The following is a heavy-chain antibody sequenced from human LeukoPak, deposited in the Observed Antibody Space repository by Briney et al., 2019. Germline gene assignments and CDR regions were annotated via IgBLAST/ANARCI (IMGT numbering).Heavy chain of an antibody. D-gene: IGHD3-3*01. CDR2: ISSSSSTI. Sequence: PGGSLRLSCAASGFTFITYSMNWVRQAPGKGLEWVSYISSSSSTIYYADSVKGRFTISRDNAKNSLYLQMNSLRAEDTAVYYCARDPAEGVVIHEYRGQGTLVTVSS. J-gene: IGHJ4*02. CDR3: ARDPAEGVVIHEY. V-gene: IGHV3-48*01. CDR1: GFTFITYS.